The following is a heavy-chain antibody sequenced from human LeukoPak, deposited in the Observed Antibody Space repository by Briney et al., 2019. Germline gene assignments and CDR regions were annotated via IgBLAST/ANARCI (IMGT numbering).Heavy chain of an antibody. D-gene: IGHD2-15*01. J-gene: IGHJ3*02. CDR2: ISAYNGNT. V-gene: IGHV1-18*04. Sequence: ASVKVSCKASGYTFTGYYLHWVRQAPGQGLEWMGWISAYNGNTNYAQKLQGRVTMTTDTSTSTAYMELRSLRSDDTAVYYCARDCSGGSCYSGDAFDIWGQGTMVTVSS. CDR3: ARDCSGGSCYSGDAFDI. CDR1: GYTFTGYY.